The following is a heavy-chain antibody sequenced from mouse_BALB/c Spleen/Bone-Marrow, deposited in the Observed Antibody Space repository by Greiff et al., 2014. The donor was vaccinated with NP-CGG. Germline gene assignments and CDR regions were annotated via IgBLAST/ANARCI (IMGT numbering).Heavy chain of an antibody. V-gene: IGHV14-3*02. CDR2: IDPANGKT. J-gene: IGHJ2*01. D-gene: IGHD2-3*01. CDR1: GFNIRDTY. CDR3: ARGHGYYVGYYFDN. Sequence: DVKLVESGAEPVKPGASVKLSCTASGFNIRDTYMHWVKQRPEQGLEWIGRIDPANGKTKYDPKFQGKATITADTSSNTAYLQLSSLTSEDTAVYYCARGHGYYVGYYFDNWGQGTTLTVSS.